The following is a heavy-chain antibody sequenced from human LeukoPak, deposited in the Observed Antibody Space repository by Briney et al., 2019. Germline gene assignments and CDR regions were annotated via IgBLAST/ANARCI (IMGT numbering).Heavy chain of an antibody. CDR1: GYTFTSYG. CDR3: ARLDCSSTSCYGGLGY. J-gene: IGHJ4*02. Sequence: ASVKVPCKASGYTFTSYGISWVRQAPGQGLEWMGWISAYNGNTNYAQKLQGRVTMTTDTSTSTAYMELRSLRSDDTAVYYCARLDCSSTSCYGGLGYWGQGTLVTVSS. V-gene: IGHV1-18*01. CDR2: ISAYNGNT. D-gene: IGHD2-2*01.